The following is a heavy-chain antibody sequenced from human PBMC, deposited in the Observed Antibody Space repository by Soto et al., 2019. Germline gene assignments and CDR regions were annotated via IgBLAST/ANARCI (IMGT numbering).Heavy chain of an antibody. CDR2: ISYSGNT. D-gene: IGHD2-8*01. J-gene: IGHJ4*02. CDR1: GGSISNFY. CDR3: ARAPMVLSRSYFDS. Sequence: SETLSLTCTVSGGSISNFYWSWIRRPPGKGLEWIGYISYSGNTNYNPSLKSRVSISVDTSKNQLSLNLTSVTAADTAVYYCARAPMVLSRSYFDSWGQGTPVTVSS. V-gene: IGHV4-59*01.